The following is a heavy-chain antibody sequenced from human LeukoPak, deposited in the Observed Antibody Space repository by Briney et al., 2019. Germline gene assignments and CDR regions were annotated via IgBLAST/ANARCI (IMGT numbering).Heavy chain of an antibody. CDR2: IYYSGST. J-gene: IGHJ5*02. Sequence: SETLSLTCIVSGGSISSYYWSWIRQPPGKGLEWIGHIYYSGSTNYNPSLKTRVTISVDTSKNQFSLKLSSVTAADTAVYYCGRRGGGGSFVNWFDPWGQGTLVTVSS. D-gene: IGHD2-15*01. CDR3: GRRGGGGSFVNWFDP. CDR1: GGSISSYY. V-gene: IGHV4-59*08.